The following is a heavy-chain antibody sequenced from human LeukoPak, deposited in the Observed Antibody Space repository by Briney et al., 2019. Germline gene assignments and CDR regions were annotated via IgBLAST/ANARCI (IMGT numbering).Heavy chain of an antibody. J-gene: IGHJ4*02. CDR3: AREARNYYDSSGYLYFDY. V-gene: IGHV3-33*01. Sequence: SGGSLRLSCAASGFTFSSYGMHWVRQAPGKGLEWVAVIWYDGSNKYYADSVKGRFTISRDNSKNTLYLQMNSLRAEDTAVYYCAREARNYYDSSGYLYFDYWGQGTLVTVSS. D-gene: IGHD3-22*01. CDR2: IWYDGSNK. CDR1: GFTFSSYG.